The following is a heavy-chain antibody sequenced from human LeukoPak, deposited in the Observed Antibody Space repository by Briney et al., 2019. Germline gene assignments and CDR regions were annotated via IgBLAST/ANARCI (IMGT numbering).Heavy chain of an antibody. CDR2: INHSGST. CDR1: GGSFSGYY. V-gene: IGHV4-34*01. D-gene: IGHD1-1*01. CDR3: TITTGTTLGLMDS. J-gene: IGHJ4*02. Sequence: PSETLSLTCAVYGGSFSGYYWSWIRQPPGKGLEWIGEINHSGSTNYNPSLKSRVTISVDTSKNQLSLKMSSVTAADTAVYYCTITTGTTLGLMDSWGQGTLVTVSS.